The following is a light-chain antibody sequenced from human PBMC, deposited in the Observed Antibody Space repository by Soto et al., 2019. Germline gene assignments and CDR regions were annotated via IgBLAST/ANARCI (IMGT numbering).Light chain of an antibody. CDR1: SSNIGSNS. CDR3: AAWDDSLNGLV. J-gene: IGLJ3*02. V-gene: IGLV1-44*01. CDR2: SNN. Sequence: QSVLTQPPSASGTPGQRVTISCSGSSSNIGSNSVVWYQQLPGTAPKLLMYSNNQRPSGVPDRFSGSKSGTSAYLANSGLQSEDEADYYCAAWDDSLNGLVFGGGTQLTVL.